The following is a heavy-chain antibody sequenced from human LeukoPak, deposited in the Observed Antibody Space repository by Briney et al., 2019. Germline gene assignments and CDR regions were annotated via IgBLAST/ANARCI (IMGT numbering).Heavy chain of an antibody. V-gene: IGHV1-69*04. CDR1: GGTFSSYA. J-gene: IGHJ5*02. CDR3: AREWCSGGSCLNWFDP. Sequence: GASVKVSCKASGGTFSSYAIRWVRQAPGQGLEWMGRIIPILGIANYAQKFQGRVTITADKSTSTAYMELSSLRSEDTAVYYCAREWCSGGSCLNWFDPWGQGTLVTVSS. CDR2: IIPILGIA. D-gene: IGHD2-15*01.